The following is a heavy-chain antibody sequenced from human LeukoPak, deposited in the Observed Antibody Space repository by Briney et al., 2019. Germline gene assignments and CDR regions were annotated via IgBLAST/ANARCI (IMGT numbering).Heavy chain of an antibody. D-gene: IGHD5-12*01. V-gene: IGHV1-3*01. Sequence: ASVKVSCKASGYTFTSYAMHWVRQAPGQGLEWMGWINAGNGNTKYSQKFQGRVTITRDTSASTAYMELSSLRSEDTAVYYCARDSRLRGYSGYGYWGQGTLVTVSS. CDR2: INAGNGNT. CDR3: ARDSRLRGYSGYGY. J-gene: IGHJ4*02. CDR1: GYTFTSYA.